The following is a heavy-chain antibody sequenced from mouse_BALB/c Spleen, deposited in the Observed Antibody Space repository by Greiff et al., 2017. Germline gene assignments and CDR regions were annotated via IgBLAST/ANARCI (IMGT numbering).Heavy chain of an antibody. J-gene: IGHJ1*01. D-gene: IGHD1-1*01. V-gene: IGHV1-4*01. CDR3: ARYYGSSYWYFDV. Sequence: VKLQQSGAELARPWASVTMSCKASGYTFTSYTMHWVKQRPGQGLEWIGYIIPSSGYTNYNQKFKDKATLTADKSSSTAYMQLSSLTSEDSAVYYCARYYGSSYWYFDVWGAGTTVTVSS. CDR1: GYTFTSYT. CDR2: IIPSSGYT.